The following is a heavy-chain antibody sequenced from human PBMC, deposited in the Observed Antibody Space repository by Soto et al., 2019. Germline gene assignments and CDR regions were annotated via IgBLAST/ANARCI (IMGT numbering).Heavy chain of an antibody. J-gene: IGHJ4*02. CDR3: TGFHRSNCIKDY. CDR2: IRSKANSYAT. D-gene: IGHD4-4*01. V-gene: IGHV3-73*01. Sequence: GGSLRLSCAASGLTFSGSAMHWVRQASGKGLEWVGRIRSKANSYATAYAASVKGGFTISRDDSKNTAYLQMNSLKTEDTAVYYCTGFHRSNCIKDYWGQGTLVTVSS. CDR1: GLTFSGSA.